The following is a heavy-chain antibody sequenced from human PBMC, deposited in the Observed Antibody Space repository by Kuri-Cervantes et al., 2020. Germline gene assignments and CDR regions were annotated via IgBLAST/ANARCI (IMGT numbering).Heavy chain of an antibody. D-gene: IGHD3-9*01. CDR1: GDSVSSDSAA. CDR3: ARDHRNVLRYFDWLPRLRGYYGMDV. J-gene: IGHJ6*02. CDR2: TYYRSKWYN. Sequence: SCAISGDSVSSDSAAWNWIRQSPSRGLEWLGRTYYRSKWYNDYAVSVKSRITINPDTSKNQFSLQLNSVTPEDTAVYYCARDHRNVLRYFDWLPRLRGYYGMDVWGQGTTVTV. V-gene: IGHV6-1*01.